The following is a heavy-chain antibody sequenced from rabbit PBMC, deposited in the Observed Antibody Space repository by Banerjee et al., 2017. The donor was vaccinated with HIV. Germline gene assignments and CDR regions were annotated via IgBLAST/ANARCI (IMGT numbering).Heavy chain of an antibody. J-gene: IGHJ4*01. Sequence: LEESGGDLVKPGASLTLTCTASGFSFSSSYYMCWVRQAPGKGLEWIACIYVGSSDSTYYASWAKGRFTISKTSSTTVTLQMTSLTVADTATYFCARRLGGDGYADLWGPGTLVTVS. CDR3: ARRLGGDGYADL. CDR1: GFSFSSSYY. CDR2: IYVGSSDST. D-gene: IGHD6-1*01. V-gene: IGHV1S40*01.